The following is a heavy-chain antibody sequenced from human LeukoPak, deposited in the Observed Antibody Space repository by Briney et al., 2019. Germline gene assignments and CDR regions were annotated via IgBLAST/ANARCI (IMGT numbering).Heavy chain of an antibody. CDR3: ARDRELEFDY. CDR2: INPDSGGT. J-gene: IGHJ4*02. D-gene: IGHD1-26*01. CDR1: RYIFTGYY. Sequence: ASVKVSCKASRYIFTGYYIHWVRQAPGQGLEWMGWINPDSGGTYYAQKFQGRVTMTRDTSISTAYMELSRLRSDATAVYYCARDRELEFDYWGQGTLVTVSS. V-gene: IGHV1-2*02.